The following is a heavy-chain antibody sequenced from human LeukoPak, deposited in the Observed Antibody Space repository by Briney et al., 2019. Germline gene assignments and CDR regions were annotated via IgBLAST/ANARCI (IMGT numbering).Heavy chain of an antibody. D-gene: IGHD6-19*01. CDR1: RFSFSSYS. V-gene: IGHV3-21*01. CDR3: ARDARESSGRKFDY. CDR2: ISSSSTYI. J-gene: IGHJ4*02. Sequence: GGSLRLSCAASRFSFSSYSMNWGRQAPGKGLEWVSSISSSSTYIYYADLVKGRFTISRDNAKNSLSLQMNSLRAEDTAVYYCARDARESSGRKFDYWGQGTLVTVSS.